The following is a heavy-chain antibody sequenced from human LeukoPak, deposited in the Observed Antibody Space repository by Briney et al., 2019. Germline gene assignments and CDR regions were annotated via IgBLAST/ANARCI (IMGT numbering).Heavy chain of an antibody. V-gene: IGHV3-21*01. CDR2: ISSSSSYI. J-gene: IGHJ4*01. D-gene: IGHD2-21*02. CDR1: GFTFSSYS. Sequence: PGGSLRLSCAASGFTFSSYSMNWVRQAPGKGLEWVSSISSSSSYIYYADSVKGRFTISRDNAKNSLYLQMNSLRAEDTAVYYCARGLTSRYCGGDCYSDYWGQGTLVTVSS. CDR3: ARGLTSRYCGGDCYSDY.